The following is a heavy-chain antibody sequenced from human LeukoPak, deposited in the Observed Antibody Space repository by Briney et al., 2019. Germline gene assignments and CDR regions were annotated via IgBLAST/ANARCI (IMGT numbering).Heavy chain of an antibody. CDR1: GFTFGSYG. J-gene: IGHJ5*02. CDR3: AKDEFDP. CDR2: ISYDGSNK. Sequence: GRSLRLSCAASGFTFGSYGMHWVRQAPGKGLEWVAVISYDGSNKYYADSVKGRFTISRDNSKNTLYLQMNSLGAEDTAVYYCAKDEFDPWGQGTLVTVSS. V-gene: IGHV3-30*18.